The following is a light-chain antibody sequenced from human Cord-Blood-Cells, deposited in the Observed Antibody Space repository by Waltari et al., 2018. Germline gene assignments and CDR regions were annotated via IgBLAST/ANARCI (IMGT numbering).Light chain of an antibody. J-gene: IGLJ7*01. Sequence: QSALTQPASVSGSPGQPITIPCTGTSSDVGGYYYVSWYQQNPGKAPKLIIYDVSNRPSGVSNRFSVSKSGNTASLTISGLQAEDEADYYCSSYTSSSTAVFGGGTQLTVL. CDR2: DVS. CDR1: SSDVGGYYY. CDR3: SSYTSSSTAV. V-gene: IGLV2-14*01.